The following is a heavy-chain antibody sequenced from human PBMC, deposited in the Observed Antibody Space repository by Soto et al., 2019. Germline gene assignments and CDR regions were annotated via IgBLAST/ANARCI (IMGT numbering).Heavy chain of an antibody. D-gene: IGHD6-13*01. CDR2: MNPNSGNT. Sequence: QVQLVRSGAEVKKPGASVKVSCKASGYTFTSYDINWVRQATGQGLEWMGWMNPNSGNTGYAQKFQGRVTLTRNTSISTAYMELSSLRSEDTAVYYCAREHSNSWRFDYWGQGTLVTVSS. J-gene: IGHJ4*02. CDR3: AREHSNSWRFDY. CDR1: GYTFTSYD. V-gene: IGHV1-8*01.